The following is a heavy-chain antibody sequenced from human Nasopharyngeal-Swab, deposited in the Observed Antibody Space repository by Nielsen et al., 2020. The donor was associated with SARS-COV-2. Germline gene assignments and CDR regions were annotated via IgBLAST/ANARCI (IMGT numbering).Heavy chain of an antibody. V-gene: IGHV3-43*02. CDR3: AKDITDGVDCGGDCYYMDV. J-gene: IGHJ6*03. Sequence: GGSMRLSFAASEFTFDDYGRHGYRKAPGKGLEWVSLISGDGGSTYYADSVKGRFTISRDNSTNSLYLQMNSLRTEDTALYYCAKDITDGVDCGGDCYYMDVWGKGTTVTVSS. CDR1: EFTFDDYG. D-gene: IGHD2-21*01. CDR2: ISGDGGST.